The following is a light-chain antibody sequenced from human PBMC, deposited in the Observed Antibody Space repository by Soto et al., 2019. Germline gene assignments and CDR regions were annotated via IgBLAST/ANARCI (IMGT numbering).Light chain of an antibody. CDR2: AAS. Sequence: DIQMTQSPSTLSGSVGDRVTITCRASQTISSWLAWYQQKPGKAPKLLIYAASSLQTGVPSRFSGSGSGRDFALTFSGLQAEDFGTYYCQQSSTPPFTFGPGTRVDIK. CDR1: QTISSW. CDR3: QQSSTPPFT. V-gene: IGKV1-5*01. J-gene: IGKJ3*01.